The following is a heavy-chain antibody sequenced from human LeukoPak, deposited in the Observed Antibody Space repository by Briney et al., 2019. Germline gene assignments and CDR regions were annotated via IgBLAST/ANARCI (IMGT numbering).Heavy chain of an antibody. J-gene: IGHJ4*02. CDR2: ISYDGSNK. CDR3: GRDLIGTAASWDC. D-gene: IGHD6-25*01. V-gene: IGHV3-30-3*01. CDR1: GFTFSSYA. Sequence: GGSLRLSCAASGFTFSSYAMHWVRQAPGKGLEWVAVISYDGSNKYYADSVKGRFTISRDNSKNTLYLQMNSLRAEDTAVYYCGRDLIGTAASWDCWGQGTLVTVSS.